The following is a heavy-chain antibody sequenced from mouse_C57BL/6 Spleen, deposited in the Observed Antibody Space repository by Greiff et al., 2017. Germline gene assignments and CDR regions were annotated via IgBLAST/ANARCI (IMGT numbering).Heavy chain of an antibody. CDR1: GYSITSGYY. CDR2: ISYDGSN. J-gene: IGHJ3*01. CDR3: AREDDYDAWFAY. Sequence: EVKLQESGPGLVKPSQSLSLTCSVTGYSITSGYYWNWIRQFPGNKLEWMGYISYDGSNNYNPSLKNRISITRDTSKNQFFLKLNSVTTEDTATYYCAREDDYDAWFAYWGQGLWSLSLQ. D-gene: IGHD2-4*01. V-gene: IGHV3-6*01.